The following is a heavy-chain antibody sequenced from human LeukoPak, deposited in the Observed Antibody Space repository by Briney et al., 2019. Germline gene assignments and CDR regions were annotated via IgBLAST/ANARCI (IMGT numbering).Heavy chain of an antibody. V-gene: IGHV3-30*06. Sequence: PGGSLRLSCAASGFTFSDYGIHWVRLAPGKGLEWVGVTSPDGSNKFYADSVKGRFTVSGDNSKNTLYLQMNSLRAEDTAVYYCARDNDPDYSSSPGWFDLWGQGTLVTVSS. CDR3: ARDNDPDYSSSPGWFDL. CDR1: GFTFSDYG. D-gene: IGHD3-22*01. J-gene: IGHJ5*02. CDR2: TSPDGSNK.